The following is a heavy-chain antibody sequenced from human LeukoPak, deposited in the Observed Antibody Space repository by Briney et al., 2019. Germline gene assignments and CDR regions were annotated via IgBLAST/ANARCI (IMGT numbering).Heavy chain of an antibody. CDR3: AREGDYVWGSYRYPLDY. J-gene: IGHJ4*02. Sequence: SVKVSCKASGGTFGSYAISWVRQAPGQGLEWMGRIIPILGIANYAQKFQGRVTITADKSTSTAYMELSSLRSEDTAVYYCAREGDYVWGSYRYPLDYWGQGTLVTVSS. D-gene: IGHD3-16*02. CDR1: GGTFGSYA. CDR2: IIPILGIA. V-gene: IGHV1-69*04.